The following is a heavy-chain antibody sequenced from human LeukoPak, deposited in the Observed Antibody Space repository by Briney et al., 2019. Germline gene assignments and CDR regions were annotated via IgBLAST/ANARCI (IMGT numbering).Heavy chain of an antibody. Sequence: GGSLRLSCAASGFTFSSYGMHWVRQAPGKGLEWVAVISYDGSNKYYADSVKGRFTISRDNSKNTLYLQMNSLRAEDTAVYYCAREGEIDPNWGQGTLVTVSS. V-gene: IGHV3-30*03. CDR1: GFTFSSYG. CDR3: AREGEIDPN. CDR2: ISYDGSNK. D-gene: IGHD3-10*01. J-gene: IGHJ4*02.